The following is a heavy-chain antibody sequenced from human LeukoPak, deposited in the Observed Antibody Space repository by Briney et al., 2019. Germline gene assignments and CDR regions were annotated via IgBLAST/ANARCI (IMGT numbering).Heavy chain of an antibody. CDR3: ARDRDSSDWYNEVFDY. D-gene: IGHD6-19*01. Sequence: GRSLRLSCAVSGFXFNNYDIHWVRQAPGKGLEWVAVISSDGSNKYYADSVKGRFTVSRDNSKNTLYLQMNSLRAEDTAVYYCARDRDSSDWYNEVFDYWGQGTLVTVSS. V-gene: IGHV3-30*03. CDR1: GFXFNNYD. J-gene: IGHJ4*02. CDR2: ISSDGSNK.